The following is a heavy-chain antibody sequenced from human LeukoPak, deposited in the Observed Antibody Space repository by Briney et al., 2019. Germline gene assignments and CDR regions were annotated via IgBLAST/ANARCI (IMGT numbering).Heavy chain of an antibody. CDR2: ITSSSDYI. V-gene: IGHV3-21*01. CDR1: GFTLTSYN. Sequence: GGSLRLSCAASGFTLTSYNMNWVRQAPGKGLEWVSSITSSSDYIYYADSVKGRFTVSRDNAKNSLYLQMNSLRAEDMAVYYCARSITMIVDWFDPWGQGTLVTVSS. J-gene: IGHJ5*02. CDR3: ARSITMIVDWFDP. D-gene: IGHD3-22*01.